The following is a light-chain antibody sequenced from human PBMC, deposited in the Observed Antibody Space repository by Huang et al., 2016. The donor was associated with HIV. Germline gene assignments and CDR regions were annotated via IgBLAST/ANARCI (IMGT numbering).Light chain of an antibody. CDR2: AAS. J-gene: IGKJ4*01. CDR3: QQYNFYPRT. V-gene: IGKV1D-16*01. Sequence: DIQMTQSPSSLSASIGDRVTITCRASQGISSWLAWYQQKPEQAPKSLIYAASSLQSGVPSRFSGSGSGTDFTLTISSLQPEDFATYYCQQYNFYPRTFGGGTKVEIK. CDR1: QGISSW.